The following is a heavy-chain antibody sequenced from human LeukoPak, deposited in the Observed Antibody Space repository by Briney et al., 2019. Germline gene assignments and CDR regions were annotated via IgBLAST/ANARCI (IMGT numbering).Heavy chain of an antibody. CDR1: GYTFTSYY. Sequence: ASVKVSCKASGYTFTSYYMHWVRQAPGQGLEWMGWINTNTGNPTYAQGFTGRFVFSLDTSVSTAYLQISSLKAEDTAVYYCARERDCSGGSCYVEYFQHWGQGTLVTVSS. J-gene: IGHJ1*01. CDR3: ARERDCSGGSCYVEYFQH. CDR2: INTNTGNP. V-gene: IGHV7-4-1*02. D-gene: IGHD2-15*01.